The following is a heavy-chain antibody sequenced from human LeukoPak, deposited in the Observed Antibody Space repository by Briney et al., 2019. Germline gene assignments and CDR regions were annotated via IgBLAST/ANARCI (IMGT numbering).Heavy chain of an antibody. V-gene: IGHV1-2*02. CDR2: IHAGTGGT. Sequence: ASVKVSCKASGYTFTGHYMHWVRQAPGHGLEWMGWIHAGTGGTNYAQKFQGRFTMTRDTSISTLYMELNRLTSDDTAAYFCARDENWGPDYWGQGTLVTVSS. J-gene: IGHJ4*02. CDR3: ARDENWGPDY. D-gene: IGHD7-27*01. CDR1: GYTFTGHY.